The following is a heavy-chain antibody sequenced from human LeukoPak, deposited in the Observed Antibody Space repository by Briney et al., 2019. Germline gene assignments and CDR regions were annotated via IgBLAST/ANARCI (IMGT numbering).Heavy chain of an antibody. J-gene: IGHJ5*02. Sequence: SETLSLTCTVSGGSISSYYWSWIRQPPGKGLEWIGYIYYSGSTNYNPSLKSRVTISVDTSKNQFSLKLSSVTAADTAVYYCARGSGSYYRISWFDPWGQGTLVTVSS. CDR2: IYYSGST. CDR3: ARGSGSYYRISWFDP. CDR1: GGSISSYY. D-gene: IGHD3-10*01. V-gene: IGHV4-59*01.